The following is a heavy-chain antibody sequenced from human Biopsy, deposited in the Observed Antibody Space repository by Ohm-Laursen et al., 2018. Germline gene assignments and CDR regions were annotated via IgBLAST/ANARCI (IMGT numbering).Heavy chain of an antibody. D-gene: IGHD3-22*01. V-gene: IGHV1-2*02. Sequence: SSVKVSCKASGYTFTGYHVHWVRQAPGQGLEWMGWINAMTGDTNYAQKFQGRVTMTRDTSISTAYVDLSSLRSDDTAVYYCTRGGYYYDSLAYYYWFDPWGQGTLVTVSS. J-gene: IGHJ5*02. CDR1: GYTFTGYH. CDR3: TRGGYYYDSLAYYYWFDP. CDR2: INAMTGDT.